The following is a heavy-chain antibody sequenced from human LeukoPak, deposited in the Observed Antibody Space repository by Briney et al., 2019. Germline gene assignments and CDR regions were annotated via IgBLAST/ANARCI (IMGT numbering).Heavy chain of an antibody. CDR3: ARLTGTTTSPLDY. J-gene: IGHJ4*02. V-gene: IGHV5-51*01. CDR1: GYSFTSYW. D-gene: IGHD1-7*01. CDR2: IYPGDSDA. Sequence: GEYLEISCKASGYSFTSYWIGWVRQVPGKGLEWMGIIYPGDSDARYSPSFQGQVNISADKSIYTAYLQWSSLKASDTAMYYCARLTGTTTSPLDYWGQGTLVTVSS.